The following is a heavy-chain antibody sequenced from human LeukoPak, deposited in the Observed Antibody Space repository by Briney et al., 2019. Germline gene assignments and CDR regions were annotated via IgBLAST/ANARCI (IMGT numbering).Heavy chain of an antibody. Sequence: SETLSLTCTVSGGSISSSSYYWGWIRQPPGKGLEWIGRIYYSGSAYYNPSLKIPVTISVDMSKNKFSLKLSSVTAADTAVYYCASTPGSADYWGQGTLVTVSS. CDR2: IYYSGSA. CDR1: GGSISSSSYY. J-gene: IGHJ4*02. V-gene: IGHV4-39*01. CDR3: ASTPGSADY.